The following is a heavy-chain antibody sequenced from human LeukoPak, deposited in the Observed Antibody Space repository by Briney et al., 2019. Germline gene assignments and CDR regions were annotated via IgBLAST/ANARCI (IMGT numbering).Heavy chain of an antibody. CDR1: GGSISSYY. CDR2: IYYSGST. J-gene: IGHJ6*03. D-gene: IGHD3-10*01. CDR3: ARVRYGSGSYYGLFYYYMDV. Sequence: SETLSLTCTVSGGSISSYYWSWIRQPPGKGLEWIGYIYYSGSTNYNPSLTSRVTISIDTPKNQFSLKLSSVTAADTAVYYCARVRYGSGSYYGLFYYYMDVWGKGTTVTVSS. V-gene: IGHV4-59*01.